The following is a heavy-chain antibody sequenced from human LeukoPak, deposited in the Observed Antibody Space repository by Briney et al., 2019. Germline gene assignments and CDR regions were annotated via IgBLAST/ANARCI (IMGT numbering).Heavy chain of an antibody. D-gene: IGHD3-16*02. CDR3: ESVAFGGVIPPTFDC. CDR2: IYSGGST. CDR1: GFTVSSNY. J-gene: IGHJ4*02. Sequence: WGSLTLSCAASGFTVSSNYMSWCRQAPGKELEWVSGIYSGGSTYYSDSVKSRFTISRDNSNNTMYLQTHSLRAEDTAVYYCESVAFGGVIPPTFDCWGQGTLVTVSS. V-gene: IGHV3-66*01.